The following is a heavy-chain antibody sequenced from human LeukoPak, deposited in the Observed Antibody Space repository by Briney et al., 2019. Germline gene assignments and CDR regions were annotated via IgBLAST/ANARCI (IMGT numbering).Heavy chain of an antibody. J-gene: IGHJ6*03. D-gene: IGHD6-6*01. CDR1: GGSFSGYY. V-gene: IGHV4-34*01. CDR2: INHSGST. Sequence: SETLSLTCAVYGGSFSGYYWSWIRQPPGKGLEWIGEINHSGSTNYNPSLKSRVTISVDTSKNQFSLNLSSVTAADTAVYYCARGRVAARPSNYYMDVWGKGTTVTVSS. CDR3: ARGRVAARPSNYYMDV.